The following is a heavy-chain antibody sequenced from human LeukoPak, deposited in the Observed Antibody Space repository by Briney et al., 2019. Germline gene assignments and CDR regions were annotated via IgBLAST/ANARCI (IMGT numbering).Heavy chain of an antibody. J-gene: IGHJ4*02. CDR2: IYYSGST. V-gene: IGHV4-59*01. D-gene: IGHD1-26*01. CDR1: GGSISSYY. CDR3: ARANPYSGSYYGSFDY. Sequence: KPSETLSLTCTVSGGSISSYYWSWIRQPPGKGLDWIGYIYYSGSTNYNPSLKSRLTISVDRSKNQFSLKLSSVTAADTAVYFCARANPYSGSYYGSFDYWGQGTLVTVSS.